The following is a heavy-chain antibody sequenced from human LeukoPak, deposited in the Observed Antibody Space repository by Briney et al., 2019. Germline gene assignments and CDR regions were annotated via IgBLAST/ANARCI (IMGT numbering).Heavy chain of an antibody. D-gene: IGHD5-12*01. CDR3: AKEYSGYDFDY. J-gene: IGHJ4*02. V-gene: IGHV3-23*01. Sequence: PGGSLRLSCAASGFTLRSYDMSRVRQAPGKGLEWVAATSGSGVNSYYADSVRGRFTISRDNSQNTLYLQMDSLRAEDTALYYCAKEYSGYDFDYWGQGTLVTVSS. CDR1: GFTLRSYD. CDR2: TSGSGVNS.